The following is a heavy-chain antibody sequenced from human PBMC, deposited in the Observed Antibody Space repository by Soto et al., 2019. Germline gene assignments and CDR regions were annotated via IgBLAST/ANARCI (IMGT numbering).Heavy chain of an antibody. CDR2: ISAYNGNT. CDR3: ARRDSSGYRAIYYYYGMDV. Sequence: ASVKVSCKASGYTFTSYGISWVRQAPGQGLEWMGWISAYNGNTNYAQKLQGRVTMTTDTSTSTAYMELRSLRSDDTAVYYCARRDSSGYRAIYYYYGMDVWGQGTTVTVSS. D-gene: IGHD3-22*01. J-gene: IGHJ6*02. CDR1: GYTFTSYG. V-gene: IGHV1-18*01.